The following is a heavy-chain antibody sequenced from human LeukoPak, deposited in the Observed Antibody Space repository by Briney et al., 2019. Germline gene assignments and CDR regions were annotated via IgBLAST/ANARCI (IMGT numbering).Heavy chain of an antibody. CDR3: AKELSSGLPEN. CDR2: ISHEGSNQ. V-gene: IGHV3-30*18. CDR1: GFTFNIYG. D-gene: IGHD6-19*01. J-gene: IGHJ4*02. Sequence: ARSLRLSCVASGFTFNIYGMHWVRQAPGKGLERVAVISHEGSNQYYADSVKGRFTISRDNSKNTVFLQMNSLRAEDTAVYFCAKELSSGLPENWGQGTLVTVSS.